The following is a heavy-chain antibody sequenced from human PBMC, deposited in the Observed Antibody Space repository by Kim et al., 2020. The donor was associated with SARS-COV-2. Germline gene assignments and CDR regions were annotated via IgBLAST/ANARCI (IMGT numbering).Heavy chain of an antibody. D-gene: IGHD3-22*01. J-gene: IGHJ4*02. V-gene: IGHV5-51*01. CDR3: ARSVYDSSGYTDY. Sequence: YSPSFQGQVTISADKSISTAYLQWSSLKASDSAMYYCARSVYDSSGYTDYWGQGTLVTVSS.